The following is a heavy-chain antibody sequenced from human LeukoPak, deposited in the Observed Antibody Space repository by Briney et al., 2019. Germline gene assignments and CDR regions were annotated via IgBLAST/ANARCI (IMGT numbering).Heavy chain of an antibody. Sequence: GGSLRLSCAASGFTFSSYAMHWVRQAPGKGLEWVAVISYDGSNKYYADSVKGRFTISRDNSKNTLYLQMNSLRAEDTAVYYCARVSVDYGDYVSLVYWGQGTLVTVSS. CDR1: GFTFSSYA. CDR3: ARVSVDYGDYVSLVY. J-gene: IGHJ4*02. V-gene: IGHV3-30*14. D-gene: IGHD4-17*01. CDR2: ISYDGSNK.